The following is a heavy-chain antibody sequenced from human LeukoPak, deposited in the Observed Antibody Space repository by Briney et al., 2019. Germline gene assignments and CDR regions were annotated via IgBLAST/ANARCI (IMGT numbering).Heavy chain of an antibody. CDR2: IIPIFGTA. Sequence: GASVKVSCKASGGTFSSYAISWVRQAPGQGLEWMGGIIPIFGTANYAQKFQGRVTITTDESTSTAYMELSSLRSEDTAVYYCARMRDSSSWQNYYYYYMDVWCKGTTVTVSS. CDR3: ARMRDSSSWQNYYYYYMDV. CDR1: GGTFSSYA. D-gene: IGHD6-13*01. J-gene: IGHJ6*03. V-gene: IGHV1-69*05.